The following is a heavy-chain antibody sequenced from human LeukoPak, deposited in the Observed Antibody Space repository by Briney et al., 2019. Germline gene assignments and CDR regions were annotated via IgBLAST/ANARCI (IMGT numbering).Heavy chain of an antibody. D-gene: IGHD3-10*01. CDR2: ISSSGSTL. J-gene: IGHJ5*02. CDR1: GFTFSDYY. V-gene: IGHV3-11*04. CDR3: AREKVIQGRNWFDP. Sequence: PGGSLRLSCAASGFTFSDYYMSWIRQAPGKGLEWVSYISSSGSTLYYADSVKGRFTISRDNAKNSLYLQMNSLRAEDTAVYYCAREKVIQGRNWFDPWGQGTLVTVSS.